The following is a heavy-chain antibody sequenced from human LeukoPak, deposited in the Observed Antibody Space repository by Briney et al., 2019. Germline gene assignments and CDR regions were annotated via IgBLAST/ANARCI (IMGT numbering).Heavy chain of an antibody. Sequence: ASVKVSCKASGGTFSSYAISWVRQAPGQGLEWMGIINPSGGSTSYAQKFQGRVTMTRDTSTSTVYMELSSLRSEDTAVYYCAREYYGSGSPPNDAFDIWGQGTMVTVSS. V-gene: IGHV1-46*01. CDR2: INPSGGST. J-gene: IGHJ3*02. CDR3: AREYYGSGSPPNDAFDI. D-gene: IGHD3-10*01. CDR1: GGTFSSYA.